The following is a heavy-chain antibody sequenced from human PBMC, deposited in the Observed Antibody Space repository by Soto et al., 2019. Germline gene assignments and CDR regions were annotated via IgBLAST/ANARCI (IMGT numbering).Heavy chain of an antibody. D-gene: IGHD3-3*01. V-gene: IGHV1-69*18. CDR1: GGTFTTYS. CDR2: IIPSIESP. Sequence: QVQLVQSGAEVKKPGSSVQVSCKASGGTFTTYSFLWVRQAPGQGLEWLGSIIPSIESPNYAQKFQDRVTISADESTRAAFLALSSLRSADTAVYFWARGSAEWSNLGFFDSWGQGTLVTVSS. J-gene: IGHJ4*02. CDR3: ARGSAEWSNLGFFDS.